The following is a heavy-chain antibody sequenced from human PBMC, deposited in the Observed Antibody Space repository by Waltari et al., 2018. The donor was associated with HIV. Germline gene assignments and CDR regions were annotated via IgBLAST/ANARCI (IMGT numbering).Heavy chain of an antibody. J-gene: IGHJ4*02. D-gene: IGHD3-22*01. CDR1: VFTFKTCG. Sequence: DVQLEESGGGLVQPGGSMRLPCAASVFTFKTCGLTWVRQAPGKGLEWVSYISTSSRPIYYADSVKGRFTISRDDAKNSLYLEMNSLRADDTAVYYCARESYYYDSSGYPLAYWGQGILVTVSS. CDR2: ISTSSRPI. V-gene: IGHV3-48*04. CDR3: ARESYYYDSSGYPLAY.